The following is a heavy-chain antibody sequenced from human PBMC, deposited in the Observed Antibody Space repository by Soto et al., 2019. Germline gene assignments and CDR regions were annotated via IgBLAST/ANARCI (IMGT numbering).Heavy chain of an antibody. V-gene: IGHV4-39*01. CDR2: IFYLGSS. Sequence: SETLSLTCTVSGDSIISSEFYLGWVRQPPGKGLEWIGSIFYLGSSYYNPSLKSRVTMSVDTSKNQFSLRLRSVTAADTALYFCARHSLALRKNNWFDPWGQGIMVTVS. CDR1: GDSIISSEFY. CDR3: ARHSLALRKNNWFDP. D-gene: IGHD3-3*02. J-gene: IGHJ5*02.